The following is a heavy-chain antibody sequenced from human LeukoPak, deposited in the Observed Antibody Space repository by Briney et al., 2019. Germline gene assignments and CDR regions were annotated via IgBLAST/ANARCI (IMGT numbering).Heavy chain of an antibody. Sequence: PGGFLRLSCAASGFIFTDYWMSWVRQAPGKGLEWVANIKQDGSEKYYVDSVKGRFTISRDNAKNSLYLQMNSLRAEDTAVYYCARGVYGDHYYYYGMDVWGQGTTVTVSS. CDR2: IKQDGSEK. D-gene: IGHD4-17*01. V-gene: IGHV3-7*01. CDR3: ARGVYGDHYYYYGMDV. J-gene: IGHJ6*02. CDR1: GFIFTDYW.